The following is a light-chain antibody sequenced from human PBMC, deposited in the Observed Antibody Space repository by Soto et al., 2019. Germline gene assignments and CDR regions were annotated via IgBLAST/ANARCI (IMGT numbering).Light chain of an antibody. CDR3: QQYYDWPPA. V-gene: IGKV3-15*01. Sequence: ETVMTQSPATLSLSPGERATLSCRASQSVSSKLVWYQQKPGQAPRFLIYGASTRATGIPARFRGSGSGTEVTLTIDSLQSEDFAVYYCQQYYDWPPAFGGGTKVEIK. CDR2: GAS. J-gene: IGKJ4*01. CDR1: QSVSSK.